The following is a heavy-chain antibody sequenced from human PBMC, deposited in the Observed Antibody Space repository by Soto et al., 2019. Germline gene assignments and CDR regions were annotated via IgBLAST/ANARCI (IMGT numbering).Heavy chain of an antibody. V-gene: IGHV3-30-3*01. CDR1: GFTFSSYA. J-gene: IGHJ3*01. CDR3: ARDNQGGDAFDV. Sequence: PGGSLRLSCAASGFTFSSYAMHWVRQAPGKGLEWVAVISYDGSNKYYADSVKGRFTISRDNSKNTLYLQMNSLRAEDTAVYYCARDNQGGDAFDVWGQGTMVPVS. CDR2: ISYDGSNK.